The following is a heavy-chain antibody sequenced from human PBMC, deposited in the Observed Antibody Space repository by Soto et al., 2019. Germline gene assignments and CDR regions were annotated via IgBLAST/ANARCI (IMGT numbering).Heavy chain of an antibody. Sequence: QVQLQESGPGLVKHSETLSLTCTVSGGSVSSGSYYWSWIRQPPGKGLEWIGYIYYSGSTNYNPSLKSRVTISVDTSKNPCSLKLSSVTAADTAVYYCARGIEGWYQGRYYYGMDVWGQGTTVTVSS. CDR3: ARGIEGWYQGRYYYGMDV. J-gene: IGHJ6*02. D-gene: IGHD6-19*01. CDR2: IYYSGST. V-gene: IGHV4-61*01. CDR1: GGSVSSGSYY.